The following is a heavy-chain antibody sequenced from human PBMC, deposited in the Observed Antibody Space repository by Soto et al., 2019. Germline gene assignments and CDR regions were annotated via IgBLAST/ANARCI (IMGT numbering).Heavy chain of an antibody. J-gene: IGHJ4*02. Sequence: GGSLRLSCAASGFTFSSYAMSWVRQAPGRGLEWVSGISDSGGSTYYADSVKGRFTISRDNSKDTLYLQMNSLRAEDTTVYYCAKGTYYYGSAPYYFDYWGQGTLVTVS. CDR1: GFTFSSYA. CDR2: ISDSGGST. D-gene: IGHD3-10*01. CDR3: AKGTYYYGSAPYYFDY. V-gene: IGHV3-23*01.